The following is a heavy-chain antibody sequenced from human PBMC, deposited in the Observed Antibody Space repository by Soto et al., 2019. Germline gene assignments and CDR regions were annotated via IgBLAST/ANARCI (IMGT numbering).Heavy chain of an antibody. CDR3: ARTTAVPNTLRSRYFFDY. D-gene: IGHD4-17*01. J-gene: IGHJ4*02. CDR2: VYYSGTT. V-gene: IGHV4-61*01. CDR1: GGSVSNKTYY. Sequence: SETLSLTCSVSGGSVSNKTYYWSWIRHPPGKRLEWIGYVYYSGTTNYNPSLKSRVTISVDLSKNQFSLRLSSVTTADTALYYCARTTAVPNTLRSRYFFDYWGQGPLITFST.